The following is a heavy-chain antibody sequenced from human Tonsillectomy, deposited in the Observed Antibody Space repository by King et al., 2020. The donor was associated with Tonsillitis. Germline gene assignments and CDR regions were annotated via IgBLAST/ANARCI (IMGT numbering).Heavy chain of an antibody. CDR2: IYTSGST. V-gene: IGHV4-61*02. CDR3: ARTGHSSGWPMDY. D-gene: IGHD6-19*01. Sequence: QLQESGPGLVKPSQTLSLTCTVSGGSISSGSYCWSWIRQPAGKGLEWIGRIYTSGSTKYNPSLKSRLTISVDTSKNQFSLKLSSVTAAEPAVYYCARTGHSSGWPMDYWGQGTLVTVSS. CDR1: GGSISSGSYC. J-gene: IGHJ4*02.